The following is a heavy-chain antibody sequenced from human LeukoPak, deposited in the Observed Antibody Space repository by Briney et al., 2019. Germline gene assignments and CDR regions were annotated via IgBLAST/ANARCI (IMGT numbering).Heavy chain of an antibody. J-gene: IGHJ4*02. Sequence: GGSLTLSCEASKFTFSDYAMSWVRQAPGKGLEWVASIDGGGGDPWYANFVKGRFTVSRDNSRNTLYLQMSTLRAEDTAVYYCAARRPHYGDYVYWGLGTLVTVSS. CDR1: KFTFSDYA. V-gene: IGHV3-23*01. CDR3: AARRPHYGDYVY. CDR2: IDGGGGDP. D-gene: IGHD4-17*01.